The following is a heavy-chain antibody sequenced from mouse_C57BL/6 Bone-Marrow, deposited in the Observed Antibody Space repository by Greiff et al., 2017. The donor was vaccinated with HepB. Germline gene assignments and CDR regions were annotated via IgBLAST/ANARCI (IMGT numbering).Heavy chain of an antibody. CDR3: AREGRYSTVVAPMDY. D-gene: IGHD1-1*01. Sequence: VQLQQPGAELVKPGASVKLSCKASGYTFTSYWMHWVKQRPGQGLEWIGMIHPNSGSTNYNEKFKSKATLTVDKSSSTAYMQLSSLTSEDSAVYYCAREGRYSTVVAPMDYWSQGTSVTVSS. V-gene: IGHV1-64*01. CDR1: GYTFTSYW. CDR2: IHPNSGST. J-gene: IGHJ4*01.